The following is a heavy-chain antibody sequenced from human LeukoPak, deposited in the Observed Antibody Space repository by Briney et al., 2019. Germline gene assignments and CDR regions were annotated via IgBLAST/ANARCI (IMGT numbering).Heavy chain of an antibody. CDR3: ARGSGYYYDSSGYYVADY. J-gene: IGHJ4*02. D-gene: IGHD3-22*01. CDR2: INPNSGGT. V-gene: IGHV1-2*02. CDR1: GYTFTGYY. Sequence: ASVKVSCKASGYTFTGYYMHWVRQAPGQGLEWMGWINPNSGGTNYAQKFQGRVTMTTDTSTSTAYMELRSLRSDDTDVYYCARGSGYYYDSSGYYVADYWGQGTLVTVSS.